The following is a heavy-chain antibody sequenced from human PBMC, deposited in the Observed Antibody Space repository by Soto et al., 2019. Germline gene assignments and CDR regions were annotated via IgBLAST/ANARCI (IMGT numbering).Heavy chain of an antibody. CDR3: ARGGVDVVATSAFDY. D-gene: IGHD5-12*01. J-gene: IGHJ4*02. CDR2: IIPIIGTA. CDR1: GGTFNNYA. Sequence: QVQLVQSGAEVKKPGSSVKVSCKASGGTFNNYAISWVRQAPGQGLEWMGGIIPIIGTADYAHKFQGRLAISADESTGTTFMELSSLRSEETALYYCARGGVDVVATSAFDYGGQGTLVTLSS. V-gene: IGHV1-69*01.